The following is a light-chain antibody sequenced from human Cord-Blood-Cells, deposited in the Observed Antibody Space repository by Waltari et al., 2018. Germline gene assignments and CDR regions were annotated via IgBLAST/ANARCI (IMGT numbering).Light chain of an antibody. CDR3: QSADSSGTYVV. CDR2: KDS. J-gene: IGLJ2*01. Sequence: SYELTPPPSVSVSPGQTARIPCSGDALPQQYAYWYQQKPGQAPVLVIYKDSERPSGIPERFSGSSSGTTVTLTISGVQAEDEADYYCQSADSSGTYVVFGGGTKLTVL. V-gene: IGLV3-25*02. CDR1: ALPQQY.